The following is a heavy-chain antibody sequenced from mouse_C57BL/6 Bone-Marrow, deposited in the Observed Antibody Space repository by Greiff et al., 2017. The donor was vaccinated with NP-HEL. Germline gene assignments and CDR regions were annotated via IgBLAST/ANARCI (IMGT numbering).Heavy chain of an antibody. V-gene: IGHV3-6*01. D-gene: IGHD1-1*01. CDR1: GYSITSGYY. CDR3: ARRSTVVADYFDY. J-gene: IGHJ2*01. Sequence: EVQVVESGPGLVKPSQSLSLTCSVTGYSITSGYYWNWIRQFPGNKLEWMGYISYDGSNNYNPSLKNRISITRDPSKNQFFLKLNSVTTEDTATYYCARRSTVVADYFDYWGQGTTLTVSS. CDR2: ISYDGSN.